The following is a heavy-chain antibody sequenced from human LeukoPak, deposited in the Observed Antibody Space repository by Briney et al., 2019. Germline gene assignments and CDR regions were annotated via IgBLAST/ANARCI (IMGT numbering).Heavy chain of an antibody. CDR3: ARGIEPWPRLNY. V-gene: IGHV1-18*01. CDR2: ISAYNGNT. CDR1: GYTFTSYG. J-gene: IGHJ4*02. D-gene: IGHD6-19*01. Sequence: ASVKVSCKASGYTFTSYGISWVRQAPGQGLEWMGWISAYNGNTNYAQELQGRVTMTTDTSTSTAYMELRSLRSEDTAVYYCARGIEPWPRLNYWGQGTLVTVSS.